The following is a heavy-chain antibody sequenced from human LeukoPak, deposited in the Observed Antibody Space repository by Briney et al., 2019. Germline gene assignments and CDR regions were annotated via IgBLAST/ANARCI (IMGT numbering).Heavy chain of an antibody. V-gene: IGHV1-24*01. CDR2: FDPGAGEI. J-gene: IGHJ4*02. Sequence: ASVKVSCKVSGDTLSELTMHWVRQAPGKGLEWMGGFDPGAGEILYAQQFQGRVTMTEDTSTDTAYMELTSLRSEDSGVYFCAAGGIYSLLDSWGQGTLVTVSS. CDR1: GDTLSELT. CDR3: AAGGIYSLLDS. D-gene: IGHD3-10*01.